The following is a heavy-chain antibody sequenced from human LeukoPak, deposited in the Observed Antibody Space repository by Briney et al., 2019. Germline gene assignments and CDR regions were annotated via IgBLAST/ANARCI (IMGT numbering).Heavy chain of an antibody. V-gene: IGHV3-21*01. CDR3: ASDYVWGSYRPYYFDY. CDR2: ISSSSSYI. CDR1: GFTFSSYS. J-gene: IGHJ4*02. D-gene: IGHD3-16*02. Sequence: GGSLRLSCAASGFTFSSYSMNWVRQAPGKGLEWVSSISSSSSYICYADSVKGRFTISRDNAKNSLYLQMNSLRAEDTAVYYCASDYVWGSYRPYYFDYWGQGTLVTVSS.